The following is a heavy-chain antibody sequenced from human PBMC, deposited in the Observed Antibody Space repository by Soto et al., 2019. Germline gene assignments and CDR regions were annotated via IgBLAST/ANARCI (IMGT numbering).Heavy chain of an antibody. Sequence: SETLSLTCVVSGYSITAGSYWGWVRQPPGKGLEWIGNIYHTGMTYQSPSLQSRVTLSIDTSKNQFSLNMTSVTAADTAVYYCARKAPYGLDVWGQGRTVTV. J-gene: IGHJ6*02. CDR1: GYSITAGSY. CDR2: IYHTGMT. CDR3: ARKAPYGLDV. V-gene: IGHV4-38-2*01.